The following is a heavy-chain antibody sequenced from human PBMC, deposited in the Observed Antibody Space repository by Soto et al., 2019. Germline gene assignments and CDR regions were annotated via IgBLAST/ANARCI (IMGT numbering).Heavy chain of an antibody. Sequence: EVQLVESGGGLVQPGGSLRLSCAASGFTFSSYWMHWVRQAPGKGLVWVSRINSDGSSTSYADSVKGRFTISRDNAKNTLYLQMNSLRAEDTAVYYCARGPYYDFWSGYYTRDRDYGMDVWGQGTTVTVSS. CDR1: GFTFSSYW. CDR2: INSDGSST. CDR3: ARGPYYDFWSGYYTRDRDYGMDV. V-gene: IGHV3-74*01. D-gene: IGHD3-3*01. J-gene: IGHJ6*02.